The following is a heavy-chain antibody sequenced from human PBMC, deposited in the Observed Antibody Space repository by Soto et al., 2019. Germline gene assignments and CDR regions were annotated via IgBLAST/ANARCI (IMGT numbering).Heavy chain of an antibody. CDR1: GFTFSSYG. D-gene: IGHD3-10*01. CDR2: ISYDGTRT. CDR3: ARDGDSQALWGYFDD. J-gene: IGHJ4*02. Sequence: GGSLRLSCAASGFTFSSYGVHWVRQAPGKGLEWVASISYDGTRTYHADSVKGRFTISRDNSKNTLYLQMNSLRAEDTAVYYGARDGDSQALWGYFDDWGQGALVTASS. V-gene: IGHV3-30-3*01.